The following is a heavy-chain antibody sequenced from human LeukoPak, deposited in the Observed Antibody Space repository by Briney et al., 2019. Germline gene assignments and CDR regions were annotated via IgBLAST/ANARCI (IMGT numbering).Heavy chain of an antibody. J-gene: IGHJ5*02. CDR1: GYSFASYW. CDR2: MYPGDSDT. V-gene: IGHV5-51*01. Sequence: GESLKISCKGSGYSFASYWIGWVRQMPGKGLEWMGIMYPGDSDTRYSPSFQGQVTVSADKSISTAYLQWSSLKASDTAMYYCTTLVRYSYGYDSWGQGTLVTVSS. D-gene: IGHD5-18*01. CDR3: TTLVRYSYGYDS.